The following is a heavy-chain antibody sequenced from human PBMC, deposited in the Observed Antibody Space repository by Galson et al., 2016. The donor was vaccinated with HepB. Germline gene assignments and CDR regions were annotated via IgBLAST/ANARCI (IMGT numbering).Heavy chain of an antibody. V-gene: IGHV4-59*01. CDR2: IYYSGST. CDR1: GGSISPYY. J-gene: IGHJ4*02. D-gene: IGHD1-26*01. CDR3: ERGGSYSGSVDY. Sequence: SETLSLTCTVSGGSISPYYWSWIRQPPGKGLEWIGYIYYSGSTNYKPSLKSLVTMSVDMSQNQFSLKLSSVTAADTAVYYCERGGSYSGSVDYWGQGTLVTVSS.